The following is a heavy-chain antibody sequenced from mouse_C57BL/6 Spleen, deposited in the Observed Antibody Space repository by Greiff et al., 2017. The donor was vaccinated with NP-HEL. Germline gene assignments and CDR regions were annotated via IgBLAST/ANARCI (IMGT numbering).Heavy chain of an antibody. CDR2: ISSGSSTT. CDR3: ARDLDYYGSSFFDY. D-gene: IGHD1-1*01. Sequence: EVQVVESGGGLVKPGGSLKLSCAASGFTFSDYGMHWVRQAPEKGLAWVAYISSGSSTTYYADTVKGRFTISRDNAKNTLFLQMTSLRSEDTAMYYCARDLDYYGSSFFDYGGQGTTLTVSS. CDR1: GFTFSDYG. J-gene: IGHJ2*01. V-gene: IGHV5-17*01.